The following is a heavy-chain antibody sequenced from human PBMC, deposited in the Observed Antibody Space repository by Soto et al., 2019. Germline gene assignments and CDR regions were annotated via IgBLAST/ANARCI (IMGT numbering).Heavy chain of an antibody. CDR1: GGSISSYY. D-gene: IGHD7-27*01. CDR3: ARQPLTGDNYYYYGMDV. CDR2: IYYSGST. V-gene: IGHV4-59*08. J-gene: IGHJ6*02. Sequence: SETLSLTCTVSGGSISSYYWSWIRQPPGKGLEWIGYIYYSGSTNYNPSLKSRSTISVDTSKNHFSLKLSSVTAADTAVYYCARQPLTGDNYYYYGMDVWGQGTTVTVSS.